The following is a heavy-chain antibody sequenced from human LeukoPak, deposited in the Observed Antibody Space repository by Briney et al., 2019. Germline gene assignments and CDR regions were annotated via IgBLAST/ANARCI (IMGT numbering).Heavy chain of an antibody. J-gene: IGHJ6*03. V-gene: IGHV3-23*01. CDR3: ARYYDFWSGNYYMDV. CDR1: GFTFSSYA. CDR2: ISGSGGST. D-gene: IGHD3-3*01. Sequence: GGSLRLSCAASGFTFSSYAMSWVRQAPGKGLEWVSAISGSGGSTYYADSVKGRFTISRDNSKNTLYLQMNSLRAEDTAVYYCARYYDFWSGNYYMDVWGKGTTVTVSS.